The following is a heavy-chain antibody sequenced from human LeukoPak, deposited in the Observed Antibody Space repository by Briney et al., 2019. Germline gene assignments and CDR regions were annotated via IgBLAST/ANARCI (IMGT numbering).Heavy chain of an antibody. J-gene: IGHJ4*02. V-gene: IGHV3-23*01. Sequence: GGSLRLSCAASGFTFSSYAMSWVRQAPGKGLEWVSAISGSGGSTYYADSVKGRFTISRDNSKNTLYLQMNSLRAEDTAVYYCAKSGYSYGYPGRTFDYWGQGTLVTVSS. D-gene: IGHD5-18*01. CDR3: AKSGYSYGYPGRTFDY. CDR2: ISGSGGST. CDR1: GFTFSSYA.